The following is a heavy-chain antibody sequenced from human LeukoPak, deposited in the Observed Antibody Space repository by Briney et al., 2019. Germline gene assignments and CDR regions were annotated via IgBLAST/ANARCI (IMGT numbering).Heavy chain of an antibody. CDR2: FYSGGNT. J-gene: IGHJ4*02. V-gene: IGHV3-53*01. D-gene: IGHD6-19*01. CDR3: AKLPSSGWLDY. CDR1: GFTFSRYA. Sequence: PGRSLRLSCAASGFTFSRYAMHWVRQAPGKGLEWVSAFYSGGNTYYTGSVKGRFIISRDSSKNTLYLQMNNLRPEDTAMYYCAKLPSSGWLDYWGQGTLVTVSS.